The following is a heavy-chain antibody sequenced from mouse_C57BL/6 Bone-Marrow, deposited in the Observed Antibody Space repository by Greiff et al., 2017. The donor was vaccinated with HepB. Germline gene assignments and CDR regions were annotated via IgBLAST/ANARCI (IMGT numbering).Heavy chain of an antibody. CDR1: GYTFTSYW. CDR3: ARSGYYGSWYFDV. D-gene: IGHD1-1*01. V-gene: IGHV1-55*01. J-gene: IGHJ1*03. CDR2: IYPGSGST. Sequence: VQLQQPGAELVKPGASVKMSCKASGYTFTSYWITWVKQRPGQGLEWIGDIYPGSGSTNYNEKFKSKATLTVDTSSSTAYMRLSSLTSEDSAVYYGARSGYYGSWYFDVWGTGTTVTVSS.